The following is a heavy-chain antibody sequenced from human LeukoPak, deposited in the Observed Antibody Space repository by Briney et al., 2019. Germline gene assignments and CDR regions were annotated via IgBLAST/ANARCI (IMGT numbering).Heavy chain of an antibody. V-gene: IGHV4-4*07. CDR2: IYTSGST. Sequence: SETLSLTCTVSGGSISSYYWSWIRQPPGKGLEWIGRIYTSGSTNYNSSLKSRVTMSVDTSKNQFSLKLSSVTAADTAVYYCARGLSSGWYDYWGQGTLVTVSS. D-gene: IGHD6-19*01. J-gene: IGHJ4*02. CDR1: GGSISSYY. CDR3: ARGLSSGWYDY.